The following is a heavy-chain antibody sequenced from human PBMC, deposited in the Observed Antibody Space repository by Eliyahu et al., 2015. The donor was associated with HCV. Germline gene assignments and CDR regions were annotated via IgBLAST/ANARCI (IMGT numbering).Heavy chain of an antibody. CDR2: IIPILGIA. CDR1: GGTFSSYA. CDR3: ARDSNGGTVTTAYGYFDY. D-gene: IGHD4-11*01. V-gene: IGHV1-69*04. J-gene: IGHJ4*02. Sequence: QVQLVQSGAEVKKPGSSVKVSCKASGGTFSSYAISWVRQAPGQGLEWMGRIIPILGIANYAQKFQGRVTITADKSTSTAYMELSSLRSEDTAVYYCARDSNGGTVTTAYGYFDYWGQGTLVTVSS.